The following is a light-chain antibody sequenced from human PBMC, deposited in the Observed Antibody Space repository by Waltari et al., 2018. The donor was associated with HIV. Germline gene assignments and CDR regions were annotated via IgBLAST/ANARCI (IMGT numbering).Light chain of an antibody. CDR1: QGISSY. J-gene: IGKJ4*01. V-gene: IGKV1-9*01. CDR3: QQLESYTQIS. Sequence: DIQLTQSTSILSAAVGDRVTITCRTSQGISSYLAWYQQKPGKAPKLLIYAASTLQSGVPSRFSGSGSGTEFTLTISSLQPEDFATYYCQQLESYTQISFGGGTKVGIK. CDR2: AAS.